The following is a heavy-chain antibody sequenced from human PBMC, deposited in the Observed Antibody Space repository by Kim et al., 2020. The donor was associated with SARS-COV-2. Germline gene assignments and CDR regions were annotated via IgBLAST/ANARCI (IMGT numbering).Heavy chain of an antibody. D-gene: IGHD6-13*01. V-gene: IGHV3-74*01. Sequence: TSYADAVKGRFTISRDNAKNTLYLQMNSLRAEDTAVYYCARGGIGYSIDYWGQGTLVTVSS. CDR2: T. CDR3: ARGGIGYSIDY. J-gene: IGHJ4*02.